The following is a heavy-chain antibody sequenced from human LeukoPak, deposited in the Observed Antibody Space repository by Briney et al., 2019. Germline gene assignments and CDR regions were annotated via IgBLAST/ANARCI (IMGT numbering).Heavy chain of an antibody. CDR2: VYYSGVT. V-gene: IGHV4-59*08. D-gene: IGHD1-26*01. CDR1: GGSTWSDY. J-gene: IGHJ5*02. CDR3: AILGATGSWLDP. Sequence: SETLSLTCTVSGGSTWSDYWSWIRQPPGKGLEWIAYVYYSGVTSYNPSLKSRVTISVDTSKNQFSLKLSSVTAADTAVYYCAILGATGSWLDPWGQGTLVTVSS.